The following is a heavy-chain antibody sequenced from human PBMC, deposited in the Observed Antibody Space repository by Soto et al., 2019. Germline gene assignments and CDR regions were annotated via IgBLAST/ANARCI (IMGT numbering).Heavy chain of an antibody. D-gene: IGHD3-3*01. V-gene: IGHV3-23*01. CDR1: GFSLDSYD. CDR3: AMWSYLDY. Sequence: SGASSGFSLDSYDLSWVRQAPGKGLEWVSTISGSDGKKFYADAVKGRFSISRDTTQNTLYLQMNSMRADDTAIDYCAMWSYLDYWGQGTRVPVSS. J-gene: IGHJ4*02. CDR2: ISGSDGKK.